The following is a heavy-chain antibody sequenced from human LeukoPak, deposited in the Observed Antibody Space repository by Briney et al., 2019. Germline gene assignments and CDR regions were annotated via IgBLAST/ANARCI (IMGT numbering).Heavy chain of an antibody. J-gene: IGHJ5*02. CDR2: IYYSGST. D-gene: IGHD6-6*01. V-gene: IGHV4-61*01. Sequence: SETLSLTCTVSGGSVSSGSYYWRWIRQPPGKGLEWIGYIYYSGSTNYNPSLKSRVTISVDTSKNQFSLKLSSVTAADTAVYYCATGGIAARPYNWFDPWGQGTLVTVSS. CDR3: ATGGIAARPYNWFDP. CDR1: GGSVSSGSYY.